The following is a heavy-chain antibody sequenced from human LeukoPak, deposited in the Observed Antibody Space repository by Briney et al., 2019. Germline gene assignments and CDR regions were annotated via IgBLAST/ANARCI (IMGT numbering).Heavy chain of an antibody. CDR2: MNPNSGNT. CDR1: GYTFTSYD. V-gene: IGHV1-8*01. CDR3: ARGASEIRNFDWLWKNYYGMDV. D-gene: IGHD3-9*01. Sequence: ASVKVSCKASGYTFTSYDINWVRQATGQGLEWMGWMNPNSGNTGYAQKFQGRVTMTRNTSISTAYMELSSLRSEDTAVYYCARGASEIRNFDWLWKNYYGMDVWGQGTTVTVSS. J-gene: IGHJ6*02.